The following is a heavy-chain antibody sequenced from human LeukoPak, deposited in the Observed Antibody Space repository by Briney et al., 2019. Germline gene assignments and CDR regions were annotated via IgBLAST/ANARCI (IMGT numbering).Heavy chain of an antibody. CDR3: ARERRGHIAVASPYYFDY. V-gene: IGHV4-34*01. CDR2: INHSGST. J-gene: IGHJ4*02. CDR1: GGSFSGYN. Sequence: PSETLSLTCAVYGGSFSGYNWSWIRQPPGKGLEWIGEINHSGSTNYNPSLKSRVTISVDTSKNQFSLKLSSVTAADTAVYYCARERRGHIAVASPYYFDYWGQGTLVTVSS. D-gene: IGHD6-19*01.